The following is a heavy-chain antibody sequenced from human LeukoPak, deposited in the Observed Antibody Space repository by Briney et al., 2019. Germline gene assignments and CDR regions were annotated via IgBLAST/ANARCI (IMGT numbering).Heavy chain of an antibody. Sequence: PGGSLRPSCAASGFTFSTYAMSWVRQAPGKGLERVSGISGSGDNTYYADSAKGRFTISRDNSKNAVYLQMNSLRAEDTALYYCAKDVCGNYCSFDVWGQGTMVTVSS. V-gene: IGHV3-23*01. CDR2: ISGSGDNT. CDR1: GFTFSTYA. CDR3: AKDVCGNYCSFDV. D-gene: IGHD1-26*01. J-gene: IGHJ3*01.